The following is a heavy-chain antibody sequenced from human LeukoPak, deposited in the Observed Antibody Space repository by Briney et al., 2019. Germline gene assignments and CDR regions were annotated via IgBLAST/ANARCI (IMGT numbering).Heavy chain of an antibody. D-gene: IGHD2-8*01. CDR1: GFTFSDYY. CDR2: ISSSSSYT. J-gene: IGHJ6*02. CDR3: ARAPNIVLKVYAITYGMDV. V-gene: IGHV3-11*06. Sequence: GGSLRLFCAASGFTFSDYYMSWIRQAPGKGLEWVSYISSSSSYTNYADSEKGRFNISRDNAKNSLYLQMNSLRAEDTAVYYSARAPNIVLKVYAITYGMDVWGQGTTVTVSS.